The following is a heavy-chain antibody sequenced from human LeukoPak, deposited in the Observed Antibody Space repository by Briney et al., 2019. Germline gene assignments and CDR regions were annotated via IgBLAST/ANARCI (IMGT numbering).Heavy chain of an antibody. V-gene: IGHV3-23*01. CDR1: ELTFSNYA. CDR3: AKGRDCTKGVCRNFDY. CDR2: ISGNSAYT. Sequence: GGSLRLSCAASELTFSNYAMSWVCQAPGKGLEWVSIISGNSAYTHYADSVKGRFTISRDNSKNTLYLQMNSLRAEDTAVYYCAKGRDCTKGVCRNFDYWGQGALVTVSS. D-gene: IGHD2-8*01. J-gene: IGHJ4*02.